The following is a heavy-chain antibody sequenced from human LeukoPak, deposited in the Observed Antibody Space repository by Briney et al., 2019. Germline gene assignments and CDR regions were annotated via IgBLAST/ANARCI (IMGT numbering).Heavy chain of an antibody. CDR1: GGSISSYY. D-gene: IGHD2-15*01. V-gene: IGHV4-59*12. CDR2: IYYSGST. Sequence: SETLSLTCTVSGGSISSYYWSWIRQPPGKGLEWIGYIYYSGSTNYNPSLKSRVTISVDTSKNQFSLKLSSATAADTAVYYCARGYCSGGSCYWAYWGQGTLVTVSS. J-gene: IGHJ4*02. CDR3: ARGYCSGGSCYWAY.